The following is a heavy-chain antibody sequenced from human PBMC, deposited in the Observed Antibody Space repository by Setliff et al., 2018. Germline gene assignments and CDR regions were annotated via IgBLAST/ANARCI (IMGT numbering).Heavy chain of an antibody. CDR1: GFTFSSYG. V-gene: IGHV4-39*01. CDR3: TVYNTGSSKDHY. J-gene: IGHJ4*02. CDR2: IYYSGST. Sequence: PGGSLRLSCAASGFTFSSYGMHWVRQPPGKGLEWIGSIYYSGSTYYNPSLKSRVTISVDTSKNQFSLKLSSVTAADTAVYYCTVYNTGSSKDHYWGQGTPVTVSS. D-gene: IGHD2-8*02.